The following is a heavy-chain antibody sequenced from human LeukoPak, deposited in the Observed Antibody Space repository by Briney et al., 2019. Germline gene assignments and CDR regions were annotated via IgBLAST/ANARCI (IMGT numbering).Heavy chain of an antibody. CDR1: GYTFTKYA. V-gene: IGHV1-69*13. CDR2: IIPIFGTA. J-gene: IGHJ4*02. CDR3: ASQTVTSFYFDY. D-gene: IGHD3-10*01. Sequence: ASVKVSCKASGYTFTKYAISWVRQAPGQGLEWMGGIIPIFGTANYAQKFQGRVTITADESTSTAYMELSSLRSEDTAVYYCASQTVTSFYFDYWGQGTLVTVSS.